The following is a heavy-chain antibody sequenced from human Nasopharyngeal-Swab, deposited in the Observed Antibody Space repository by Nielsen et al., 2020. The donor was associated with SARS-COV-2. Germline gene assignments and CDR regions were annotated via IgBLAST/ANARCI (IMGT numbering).Heavy chain of an antibody. D-gene: IGHD3-16*02. CDR2: IYDGWST. CDR3: ARGRLSYDYVWGSYRYEY. CDR1: GGSISSSNYY. V-gene: IGHV4-39*02. Sequence: SETLSLTCTVSGGSISSSNYYWGWIRQSPGKGLEWIGSIYDGWSTYYNPSLNSRVTITVDTSKNHFSLRLSSVTAADTAVYYCARGRLSYDYVWGSYRYEYWGQGNLVTVSS. J-gene: IGHJ4*02.